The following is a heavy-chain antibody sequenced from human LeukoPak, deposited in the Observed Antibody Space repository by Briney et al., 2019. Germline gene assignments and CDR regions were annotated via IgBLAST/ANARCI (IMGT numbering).Heavy chain of an antibody. V-gene: IGHV4-39*01. CDR1: GGSISSSTYY. J-gene: IGHJ4*02. D-gene: IGHD4-11*01. Sequence: SETLSLTCTVSGGSISSSTYYWGWIRQPPGKGLEWIASIYYSGSTYYNPSLKSRVTMSVDTSKNQFSLKLSSVTAADTAVYYCARHEGGPLQLDYWGQGTLVTVSS. CDR2: IYYSGST. CDR3: ARHEGGPLQLDY.